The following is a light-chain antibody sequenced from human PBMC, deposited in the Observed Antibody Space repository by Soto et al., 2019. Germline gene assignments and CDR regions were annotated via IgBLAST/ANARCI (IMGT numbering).Light chain of an antibody. V-gene: IGKV1-5*03. CDR1: QSMSRW. CDR3: QHYSTSPYN. CDR2: KAS. Sequence: DIQMTQSPSTLSASVGDRVTITCRASQSMSRWLAWYQQKPGKAPKLLIYKASTLESGVPLRFIGSGSGTEFTLTFSSVPPDDSATYYCQHYSTSPYNFGQGTRLEIK. J-gene: IGKJ2*01.